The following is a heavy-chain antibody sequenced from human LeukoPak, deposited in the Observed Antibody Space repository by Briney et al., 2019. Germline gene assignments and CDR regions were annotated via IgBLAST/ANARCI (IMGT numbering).Heavy chain of an antibody. D-gene: IGHD3-10*01. CDR2: IYYTGST. Sequence: SETLSLTCTVSGGSSSSYYWNWIRQPPGKGLEWLGYIYYTGSTNYNPSLKSRVTISLDTSKSQFSLKLSSVTAADTAVYYCARRLGSHFDYWGQGTLVTVSS. CDR1: GGSSSSYY. V-gene: IGHV4-59*08. J-gene: IGHJ4*02. CDR3: ARRLGSHFDY.